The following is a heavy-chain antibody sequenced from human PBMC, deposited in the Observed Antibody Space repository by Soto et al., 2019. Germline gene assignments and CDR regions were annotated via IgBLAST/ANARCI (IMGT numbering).Heavy chain of an antibody. Sequence: ASVKVSCKASGGTFSSYTISWVRQAPGQGLEWMGRIIPILGIANYAQKFQGRVTITADKSTSTAYMELSSLRSEDTAVYYCMYYYDSSVYYSKSVQHWGQGTLVTVSS. D-gene: IGHD3-22*01. J-gene: IGHJ1*01. CDR3: MYYYDSSVYYSKSVQH. V-gene: IGHV1-69*02. CDR2: IIPILGIA. CDR1: GGTFSSYT.